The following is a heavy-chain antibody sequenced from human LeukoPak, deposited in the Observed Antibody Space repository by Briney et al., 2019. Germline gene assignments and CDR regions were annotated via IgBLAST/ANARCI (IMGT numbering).Heavy chain of an antibody. CDR1: GYTFTSYY. D-gene: IGHD1-26*01. J-gene: IGHJ4*02. Sequence: SVKVSCKASGYTFTSYYMHWVRQAPGQGVERMGGIIPIFGTANYAQQFQGRVTITAEDSTSTAYMELRSLGSEEKAVYYCARDRGGSYSYNYFDYWGQGTLVTVSS. CDR2: IIPIFGTA. V-gene: IGHV1-69*13. CDR3: ARDRGGSYSYNYFDY.